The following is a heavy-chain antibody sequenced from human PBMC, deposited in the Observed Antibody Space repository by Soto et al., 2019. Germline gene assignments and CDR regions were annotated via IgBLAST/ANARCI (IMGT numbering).Heavy chain of an antibody. J-gene: IGHJ6*02. CDR2: IKQDGSEK. Sequence: PGGSLRLSCAASGFTFSSYWMSWVRQAPGKGLEWVANIKQDGSEKYYVDSVKGRFTISRDNAKNSLYLQMNSLRAEDTAVYYCARDLVDTAMPQEYYCGMDVWGRGTTVTVSS. V-gene: IGHV3-7*01. D-gene: IGHD5-18*01. CDR3: ARDLVDTAMPQEYYCGMDV. CDR1: GFTFSSYW.